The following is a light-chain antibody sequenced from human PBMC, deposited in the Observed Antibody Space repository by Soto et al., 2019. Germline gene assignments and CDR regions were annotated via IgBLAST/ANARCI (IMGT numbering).Light chain of an antibody. CDR2: DAS. J-gene: IGKJ1*01. V-gene: IGKV1-5*02. CDR1: QSVSTR. Sequence: DIQMTQSPSSLSASVGDRVTIICRASQSVSTRLAWYQQKPGKAPKLLIYDASSLETGVPSRFSGSGSGTEFTLTISSLQPEDFATYYCQQYRTFGQGAKVDIK. CDR3: QQYRT.